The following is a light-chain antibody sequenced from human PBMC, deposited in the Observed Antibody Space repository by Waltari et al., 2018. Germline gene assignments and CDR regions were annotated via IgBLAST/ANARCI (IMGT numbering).Light chain of an antibody. V-gene: IGLV7-46*01. Sequence: QGVVTQEPSLTVSPGGTVTVTCGSSTGAVTGGHYPYWFQQKPGQAPKTLIYRTNLKHSWTPARFSGSLLGVKAALTLSGVQPEDEADCYCALSDSGVYVFGTGTKVTVL. CDR1: TGAVTGGHY. CDR3: ALSDSGVYV. J-gene: IGLJ1*01. CDR2: RTN.